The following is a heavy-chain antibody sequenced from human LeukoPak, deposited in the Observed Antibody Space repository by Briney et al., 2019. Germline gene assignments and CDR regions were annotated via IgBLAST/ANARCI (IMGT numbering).Heavy chain of an antibody. CDR3: ASLGCSGTSCYPEESPYDY. J-gene: IGHJ4*02. Sequence: SGESLKISCKGSGYSFTSYWIGWVRQMPGKGLEWMGIIYPGDSDTRYSPSFQGQVTISADKSISTAYLQWSSLKASDTAMYYCASLGCSGTSCYPEESPYDYWGQGTLVTVSS. D-gene: IGHD2-2*01. CDR1: GYSFTSYW. V-gene: IGHV5-51*01. CDR2: IYPGDSDT.